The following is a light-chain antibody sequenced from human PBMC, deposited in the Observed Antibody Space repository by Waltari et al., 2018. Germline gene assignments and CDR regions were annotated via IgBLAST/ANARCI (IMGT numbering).Light chain of an antibody. Sequence: EIVLTQSPATLSLSPGERATLSCRASQSVSSYLAWYQQKPGQAPRPLIYDVSNRATGIPARFSGSVSGTDFTLTISSLEPEDFAVYYCQQRSNWPRTFGPGTNVDLK. CDR1: QSVSSY. J-gene: IGKJ3*01. V-gene: IGKV3-11*01. CDR2: DVS. CDR3: QQRSNWPRT.